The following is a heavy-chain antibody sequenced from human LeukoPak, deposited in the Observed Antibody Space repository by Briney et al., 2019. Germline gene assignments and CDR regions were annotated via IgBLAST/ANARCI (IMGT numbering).Heavy chain of an antibody. CDR3: AKARDATDVDY. CDR2: LYYDGSNK. V-gene: IGHV3-30*02. J-gene: IGHJ4*02. CDR1: GFTFSRHG. Sequence: GGSLRLSCAASGFTFSRHGMHWVRQAPGKGLEWVASLYYDGSNKNYADSVKGRFTISRDNSKNTLYLQMNSLRPEDTAVYYCAKARDATDVDYWGQGTLVTVSP. D-gene: IGHD2-15*01.